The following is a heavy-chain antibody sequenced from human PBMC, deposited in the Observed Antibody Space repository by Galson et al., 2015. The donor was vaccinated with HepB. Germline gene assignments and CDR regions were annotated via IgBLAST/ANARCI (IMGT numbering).Heavy chain of an antibody. D-gene: IGHD5-24*01. Sequence: SLRLSCAASGFTFSSYAMSWVRQAPGKGLEWVSGNSGSGGSTYYADSVKGRFTISRDNSKNTLYLQMNSLRAEDTAVYYCAKGHGYNSAGVDYWGQGTLVTVSS. J-gene: IGHJ4*02. CDR1: GFTFSSYA. CDR3: AKGHGYNSAGVDY. V-gene: IGHV3-23*01. CDR2: NSGSGGST.